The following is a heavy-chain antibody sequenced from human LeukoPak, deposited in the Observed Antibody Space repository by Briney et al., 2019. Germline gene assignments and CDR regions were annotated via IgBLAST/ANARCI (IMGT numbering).Heavy chain of an antibody. CDR2: IKEDGSEE. CDR1: GFTFSIYW. Sequence: GGSLRLSCTASGFTFSIYWMSWVRQAPGKGLEWVASIKEDGSEEHYADSVKGRFTISRDNARNSVHVQMNSLRAEDTAVYFCARIRPGNYFDYWGQGALVTVSS. CDR3: ARIRPGNYFDY. V-gene: IGHV3-7*01. D-gene: IGHD6-6*01. J-gene: IGHJ4*02.